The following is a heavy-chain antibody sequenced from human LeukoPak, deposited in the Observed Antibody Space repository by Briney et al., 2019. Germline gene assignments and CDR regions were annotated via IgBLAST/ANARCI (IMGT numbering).Heavy chain of an antibody. CDR3: ARGLLTPSDI. Sequence: PSETQSLTCTVSGGSITNYYWSWIRQPAGRGLEWIGRISTSGSTNYNPALRSRLTMSVDTSTNQFSLKLSSVTAADTAVYYCARGLLTPSDIWGQGTMVTVSS. CDR1: GGSITNYY. V-gene: IGHV4-4*07. J-gene: IGHJ3*02. CDR2: ISTSGST.